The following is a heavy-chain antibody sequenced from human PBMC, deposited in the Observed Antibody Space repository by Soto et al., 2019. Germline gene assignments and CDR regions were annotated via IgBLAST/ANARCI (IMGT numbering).Heavy chain of an antibody. CDR1: GFTFSSYA. Sequence: GGSLRLSCAASGFTFSSYAMSWVRQAPGKGLEWVSAISGSGGSTYYADSVKGRFTISRDNSKNTLYLQMNSLRAEDTAVYYCAKRWPLSGDCSGGSCPRPFAYWGQGTLVTVSS. CDR3: AKRWPLSGDCSGGSCPRPFAY. CDR2: ISGSGGST. V-gene: IGHV3-23*01. D-gene: IGHD2-15*01. J-gene: IGHJ4*02.